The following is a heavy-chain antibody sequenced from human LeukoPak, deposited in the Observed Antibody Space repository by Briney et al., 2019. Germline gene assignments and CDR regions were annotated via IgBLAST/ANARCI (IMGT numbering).Heavy chain of an antibody. V-gene: IGHV4-34*01. CDR1: GGSFSGHY. J-gene: IGHJ4*02. CDR2: VHPSGST. CDR3: ARGGDAHKGGNY. D-gene: IGHD5-24*01. Sequence: PSETLSLTCAVYGGSFSGHYWSWTRQPPGKGLEWIGEVHPSGSTSYNPSLKSRVTISVDTSKNQLSLKLSSVTAADTAVCARGGDAHKGGNYWGQGTLVTVSS.